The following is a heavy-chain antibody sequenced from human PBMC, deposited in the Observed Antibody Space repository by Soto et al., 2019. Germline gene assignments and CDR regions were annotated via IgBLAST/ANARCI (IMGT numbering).Heavy chain of an antibody. Sequence: GGSLRLSCVASGFTFDSYAMNWIRQAPGKGLEWVSVISGGGTSTYYADSVKGRFTISRDNSKNTLYLQMNSLRAEDTAVYYCAKAIPLLWFTLGWRQRTLVTVTS. CDR3: AKAIPLLWFTLG. J-gene: IGHJ1*01. V-gene: IGHV3-23*01. D-gene: IGHD3-10*01. CDR2: ISGGGTST. CDR1: GFTFDSYA.